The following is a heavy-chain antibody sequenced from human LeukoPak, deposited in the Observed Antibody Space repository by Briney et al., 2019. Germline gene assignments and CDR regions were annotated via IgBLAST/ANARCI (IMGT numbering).Heavy chain of an antibody. J-gene: IGHJ4*02. Sequence: GRSLRLSCAASGFTFDDYAMHWVRQAPGKGLEWVPGISWNSGSIGYSDSVKGRFTISRDNAKNSLYLQMNSLRAEDTALYYCAKNGGEVPAAIPLFDYWGQGTLVTVSS. CDR3: AKNGGEVPAAIPLFDY. D-gene: IGHD2-2*02. V-gene: IGHV3-9*01. CDR1: GFTFDDYA. CDR2: ISWNSGSI.